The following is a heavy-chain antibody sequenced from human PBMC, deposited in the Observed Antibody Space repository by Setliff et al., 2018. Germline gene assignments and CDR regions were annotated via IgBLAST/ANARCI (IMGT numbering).Heavy chain of an antibody. CDR1: GYTFTSYG. CDR2: ISTYNGDT. Sequence: ASVKVSCKASGYTFTSYGISWVRQAPGQGLEWMGWISTYNGDTDYAQKLQDRLTMTTDTSTSTAYMELRSLRSDDTAVYYCARGNYYDSSGYSVDYWGQGTLVTVSS. V-gene: IGHV1-18*01. J-gene: IGHJ4*02. D-gene: IGHD3-22*01. CDR3: ARGNYYDSSGYSVDY.